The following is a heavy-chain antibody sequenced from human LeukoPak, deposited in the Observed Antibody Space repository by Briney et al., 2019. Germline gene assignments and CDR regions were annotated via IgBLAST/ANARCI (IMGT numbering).Heavy chain of an antibody. D-gene: IGHD5-18*01. J-gene: IGHJ4*02. CDR1: GFTFSNAW. Sequence: GGSLRLSCAASGFTFSNAWMSWVRQAPGKGLEWVAVISYDGSNKYYADSVRGRFTISRDNSKNTLYLQMNSLRAEDTAVYYCARGRVADTAMGYYFDYWGQGTLVTVSS. V-gene: IGHV3-30*03. CDR3: ARGRVADTAMGYYFDY. CDR2: ISYDGSNK.